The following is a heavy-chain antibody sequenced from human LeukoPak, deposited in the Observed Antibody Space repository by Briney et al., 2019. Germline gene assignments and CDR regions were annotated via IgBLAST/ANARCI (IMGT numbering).Heavy chain of an antibody. CDR1: GGSISSGDSY. V-gene: IGHV4-30-4*01. J-gene: IGHJ5*02. D-gene: IGHD6-13*01. CDR3: ARAGSSWYRSGLWWFAP. Sequence: SETLSLTCTVSGGSISSGDSYWSWIRQPPGKGLEWIGYIYYSGSTYYNPSLKSRINISVATSMNQFSLKLSSVTAADTAVYYCARAGSSWYRSGLWWFAPWGQGTLVTVSS. CDR2: IYYSGST.